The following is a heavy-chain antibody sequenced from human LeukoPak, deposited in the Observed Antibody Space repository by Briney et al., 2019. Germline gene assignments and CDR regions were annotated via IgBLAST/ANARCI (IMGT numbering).Heavy chain of an antibody. CDR1: GYTFTSYG. J-gene: IGHJ4*02. D-gene: IGHD6-13*01. Sequence: ASVNVSCKASGYTFTSYGVNWVRQAPGQGLEWMGWISTYNGNTNYAQKLQGRVTMTTDTSTSTAYMELRSLRSDDTAVYYCARDFSISAAGTYGYWGQGTLVTVSS. V-gene: IGHV1-18*01. CDR2: ISTYNGNT. CDR3: ARDFSISAAGTYGY.